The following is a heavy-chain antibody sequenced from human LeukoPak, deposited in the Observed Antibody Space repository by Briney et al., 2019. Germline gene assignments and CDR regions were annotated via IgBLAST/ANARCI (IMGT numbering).Heavy chain of an antibody. CDR2: ISGSSSSSDGGAI. J-gene: IGHJ4*02. CDR1: GFTFSTYS. Sequence: PGGSLRLSCTASGFTFSTYSMNWVRQTPGRGLEWVSYISGSSSSSDGGAIQYADSVKGRFTISRDNSKNTLYLQMNSLGPDDTAVYYCALRGWATTENGFDYWGQGTLVTVSS. V-gene: IGHV3-48*01. D-gene: IGHD5-12*01. CDR3: ALRGWATTENGFDY.